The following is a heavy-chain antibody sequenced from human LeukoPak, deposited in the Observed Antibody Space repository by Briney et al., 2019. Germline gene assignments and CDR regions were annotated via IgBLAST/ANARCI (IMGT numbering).Heavy chain of an antibody. Sequence: GGSLRLSCAASGFTFSSYAMSWVRQAPGKGLEWVSTIGGIGGTTYYADSVKGRFTISRDNSKNTLYLQMNSLRAEDTAVYYCAKAQPLHRSGPFDYWGQGTLVTVSS. J-gene: IGHJ4*02. CDR3: AKAQPLHRSGPFDY. CDR2: IGGIGGTT. V-gene: IGHV3-23*01. D-gene: IGHD3-16*02. CDR1: GFTFSSYA.